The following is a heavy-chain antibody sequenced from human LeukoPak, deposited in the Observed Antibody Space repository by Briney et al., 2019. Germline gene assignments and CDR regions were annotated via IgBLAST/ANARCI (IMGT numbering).Heavy chain of an antibody. V-gene: IGHV4-39*01. Sequence: PSETLSLTCTVSGDSISSSSYYWGWIRQPPGKGLEWIGSIYYSGSTYHDPSLKSRVTISVDTSKNQFSLKLSSVTAADTAVYYCARSPVLWFGEGYYFDYWGQGTLVTVSS. CDR2: IYYSGST. J-gene: IGHJ4*02. CDR3: ARSPVLWFGEGYYFDY. CDR1: GDSISSSSYY. D-gene: IGHD3-10*01.